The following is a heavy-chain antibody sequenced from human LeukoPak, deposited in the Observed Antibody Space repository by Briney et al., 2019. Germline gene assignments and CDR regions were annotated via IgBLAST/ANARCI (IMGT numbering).Heavy chain of an antibody. V-gene: IGHV1-46*01. Sequence: ASVKVSFKASGYTFTSYYMHWVRQAPGQGLEWMGIINPSGGSTSYAQKFQGRVTMTRDMSTSTVYMELSSLRSEDTAVYYCARDAYCSGGSCYYFEYWGQGTLVTVSS. CDR2: INPSGGST. D-gene: IGHD2-15*01. J-gene: IGHJ4*02. CDR3: ARDAYCSGGSCYYFEY. CDR1: GYTFTSYY.